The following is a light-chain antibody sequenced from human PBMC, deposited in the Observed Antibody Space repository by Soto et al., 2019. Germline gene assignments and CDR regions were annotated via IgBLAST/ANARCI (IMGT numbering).Light chain of an antibody. Sequence: TMLTQSPGTLSLSPGERATLSCWASQSVSSYLAWYQQKPGQAPRLLIYDASNRATGIPARFSGSGSGTDFTLTISSLEPEDFAVYYCQQRSNWPPALTFGGGTKVDIK. CDR1: QSVSSY. CDR3: QQRSNWPPALT. J-gene: IGKJ4*01. CDR2: DAS. V-gene: IGKV3-11*01.